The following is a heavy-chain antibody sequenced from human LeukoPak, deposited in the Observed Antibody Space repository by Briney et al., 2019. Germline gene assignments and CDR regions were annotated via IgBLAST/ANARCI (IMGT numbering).Heavy chain of an antibody. CDR2: IIPIFGTA. CDR3: ARAPDRGNYYYYGMDV. Sequence: GASVKVSCKASGGTFGSYAISWVRQAPGQGLEWMGGIIPIFGTANYAQKFQGRVTITADESTSTAYMELSSLRSEDTAVYYCARAPDRGNYYYYGMDVWGQGTTVTVSS. J-gene: IGHJ6*02. V-gene: IGHV1-69*13. CDR1: GGTFGSYA. D-gene: IGHD3-16*01.